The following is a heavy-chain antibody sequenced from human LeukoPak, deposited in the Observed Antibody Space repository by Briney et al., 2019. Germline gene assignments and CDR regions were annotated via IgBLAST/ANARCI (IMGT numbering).Heavy chain of an antibody. V-gene: IGHV1-18*01. CDR2: ISAYNGNT. CDR1: GYTFTSYG. CDR3: ARARGENDILTGYPGAFDI. D-gene: IGHD3-9*01. J-gene: IGHJ3*02. Sequence: ASVKVSCKASGYTFTSYGISWVRQAPGQGLEWMGWISAYNGNTNYAQKLQGRVTMTTDTSTSTAYMELRSLRSDDTAVYYCARARGENDILTGYPGAFDIWGQGTMVTVSS.